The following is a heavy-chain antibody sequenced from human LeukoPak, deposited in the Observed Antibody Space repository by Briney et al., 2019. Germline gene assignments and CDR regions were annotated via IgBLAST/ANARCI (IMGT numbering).Heavy chain of an antibody. CDR2: IIPILGIA. V-gene: IGHV1-69*02. CDR1: GGTFSSYT. CDR3: ARGDSSSPWLLSY. J-gene: IGHJ4*02. D-gene: IGHD6-6*01. Sequence: SVKVSCKASGGTFSSYTISWVRQAPGQGLEWMGRIIPILGIANYAQKFQGRVTITEGKSTSTAYMELSRLRSEDTAVYYCARGDSSSPWLLSYWGQGTLVTVSS.